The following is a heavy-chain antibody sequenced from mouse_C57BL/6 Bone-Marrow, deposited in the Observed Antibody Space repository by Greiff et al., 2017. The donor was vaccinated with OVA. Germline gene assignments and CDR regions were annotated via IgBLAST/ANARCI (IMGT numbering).Heavy chain of an antibody. J-gene: IGHJ4*01. Sequence: VQLQQSGPVLVKPGASVKMSCKASGYTFTDYYMNWVKQSHGKRLEWLGVINPYNGGTSYNQKFKGKATLTVDKSSSTAYMELNSLTSEDSAVYYCARTEGDYAMDYWGQGTSVTVSS. CDR2: INPYNGGT. CDR3: ARTEGDYAMDY. V-gene: IGHV1-19*01. CDR1: GYTFTDYY.